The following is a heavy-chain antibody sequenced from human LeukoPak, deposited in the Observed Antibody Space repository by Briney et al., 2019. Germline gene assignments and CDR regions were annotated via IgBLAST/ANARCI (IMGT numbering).Heavy chain of an antibody. CDR2: INPNSGGT. CDR1: GYTFTGYY. CDR3: ARAKSGEQQLVFELDY. V-gene: IGHV1-2*02. Sequence: ASVKVSCKASGYTFTGYYMHWVRQAPGQGLGWMGWINPNSGGTNYAQKFQGRVTMTRDTSISTAYMELSRLRSDDTAVYYCARAKSGEQQLVFELDYWGQGTLVTVSS. D-gene: IGHD6-13*01. J-gene: IGHJ4*02.